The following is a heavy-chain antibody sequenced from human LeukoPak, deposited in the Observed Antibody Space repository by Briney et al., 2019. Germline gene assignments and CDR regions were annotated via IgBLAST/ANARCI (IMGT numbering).Heavy chain of an antibody. D-gene: IGHD1-26*01. J-gene: IGHJ6*02. Sequence: GGSLRLSCAASGFTFSNYDIHWVRQAPGKGLEWVAVISYDGSNKKFADSVKGRFTASRDNSKNILCLQMNGLRAEDTAVYYCAKEVGHNYYYYGMDVWGQGTTVTVSS. CDR3: AKEVGHNYYYYGMDV. CDR2: ISYDGSNK. V-gene: IGHV3-30*18. CDR1: GFTFSNYD.